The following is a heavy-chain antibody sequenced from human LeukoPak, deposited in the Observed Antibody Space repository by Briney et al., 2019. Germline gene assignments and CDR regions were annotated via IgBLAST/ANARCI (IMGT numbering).Heavy chain of an antibody. D-gene: IGHD6-19*01. CDR1: GGSIGNHY. CDR2: IYYSGNT. CDR3: ARHSERLAHFDY. Sequence: SETLSLTCTVSGGSIGNHYWSWIRQPPGKGLEWIAYIYYSGNTNYNPSLKSRVTISVDTSKNQFSLKMTSVTAADTAVYYCARHSERLAHFDYWGQGTLVTLPS. J-gene: IGHJ4*02. V-gene: IGHV4-59*08.